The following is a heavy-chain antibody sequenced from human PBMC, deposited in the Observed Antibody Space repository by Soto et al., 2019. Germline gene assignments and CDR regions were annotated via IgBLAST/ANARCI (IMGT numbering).Heavy chain of an antibody. Sequence: GGSLRLSCAASGFTFGNAWMTWVRQAPGKGLEWVGRIKSVPDRGTTDYAAPVKDRITISRDDSKNMVYLRISSLKTEDTAVYYCEAIYFDSNGYYGGKVYWGQGT. CDR2: IKSVPDRGTT. V-gene: IGHV3-15*07. CDR1: GFTFGNAW. D-gene: IGHD3-22*01. CDR3: EAIYFDSNGYYGGKVY. J-gene: IGHJ4*02.